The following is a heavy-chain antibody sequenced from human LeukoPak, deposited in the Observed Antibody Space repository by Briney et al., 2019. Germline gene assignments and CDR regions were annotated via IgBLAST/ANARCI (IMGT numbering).Heavy chain of an antibody. CDR1: GYTLTELS. Sequence: ASVKVSCKVSGYTLTELSMHWVRQAPGKGLEWMGGFDPEDGETIYAQKFQGRVTMAEDTSTDTAYMELSSLRSEDTAVYYCATLSLRRKESKDIVVVPAARQSMDVWGQGTTVTVSS. J-gene: IGHJ6*02. CDR3: ATLSLRRKESKDIVVVPAARQSMDV. V-gene: IGHV1-24*01. D-gene: IGHD2-2*01. CDR2: FDPEDGET.